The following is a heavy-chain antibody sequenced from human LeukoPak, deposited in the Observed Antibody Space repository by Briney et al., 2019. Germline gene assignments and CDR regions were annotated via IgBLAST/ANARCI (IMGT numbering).Heavy chain of an antibody. J-gene: IGHJ4*02. D-gene: IGHD4-23*01. CDR3: ARDRWGDFDY. CDR1: GGSISSHY. V-gene: IGHV4-59*11. Sequence: SETLSLTCTVSGGSISSHYWSWIRQPPGKGLEWIGYIYYSGSTNYNPSLKSRVTISVDTSKNQFSLKLSSVTAADTAVYYWARDRWGDFDYWGQGTLVTVSS. CDR2: IYYSGST.